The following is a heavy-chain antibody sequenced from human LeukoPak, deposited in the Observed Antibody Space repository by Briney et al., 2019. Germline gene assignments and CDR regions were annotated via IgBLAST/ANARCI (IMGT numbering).Heavy chain of an antibody. Sequence: ASVKVSCKASGYTFTSYGISWVRQAPGQGLEWMGWISAYNGNTNYAQKLQGRVTMTTDTSTSTAYMELRSLRSDDTAVYYCARVGYSYGFDYYYYMDVWGKGTTVTVSS. CDR2: ISAYNGNT. CDR3: ARVGYSYGFDYYYYMDV. J-gene: IGHJ6*03. CDR1: GYTFTSYG. V-gene: IGHV1-18*01. D-gene: IGHD5-18*01.